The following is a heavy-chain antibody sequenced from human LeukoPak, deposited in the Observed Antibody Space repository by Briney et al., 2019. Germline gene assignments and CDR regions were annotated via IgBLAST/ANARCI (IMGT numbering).Heavy chain of an antibody. J-gene: IGHJ6*02. V-gene: IGHV3-21*04. CDR3: ARDRRFGDWDYYYGMDV. D-gene: IGHD3-10*01. Sequence: GGSLRLSCAASGFTFSSYSMNWVRQAPGKGLEWVSSISSSSSYIYYADSVKGRFTISRDNAKNSLYLQMNSLRAEDTAVYYCARDRRFGDWDYYYGMDVWGQGTTVTVSS. CDR2: ISSSSSYI. CDR1: GFTFSSYS.